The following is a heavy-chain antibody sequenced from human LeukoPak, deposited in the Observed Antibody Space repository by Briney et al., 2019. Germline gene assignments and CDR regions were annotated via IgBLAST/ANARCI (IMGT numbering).Heavy chain of an antibody. J-gene: IGHJ4*02. CDR1: GYTFTTYG. CDR2: IIPLFGTT. CDR3: ARERDVVVVPGTILGYYFDY. V-gene: IGHV1-69*13. D-gene: IGHD3-3*01. Sequence: SVKVSCKASGYTFTTYGISWVRQAPGQGLEWMGGIIPLFGTTKYAQKFQGRVTVTADESTGTAYMELNSLMSEDTAVYYCARERDVVVVPGTILGYYFDYWGQGTLVTVSS.